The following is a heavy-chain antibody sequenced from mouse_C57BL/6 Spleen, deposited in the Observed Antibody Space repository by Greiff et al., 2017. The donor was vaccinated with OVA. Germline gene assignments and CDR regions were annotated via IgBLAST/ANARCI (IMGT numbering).Heavy chain of an antibody. V-gene: IGHV1-7*01. CDR1: GYTFTSYW. CDR2: INPSSGYT. Sequence: QVQLQQSGAELAKPGASVKLSCKASGYTFTSYWMHWVKQRPGQGLEWIGNINPSSGYTKYNQKFKDKATLTADKSSSTAYMQLSSLTYEHSAVYSCASPPSRWLLQGFAYWGQGTLVTVAA. CDR3: ASPPSRWLLQGFAY. J-gene: IGHJ3*01. D-gene: IGHD2-3*01.